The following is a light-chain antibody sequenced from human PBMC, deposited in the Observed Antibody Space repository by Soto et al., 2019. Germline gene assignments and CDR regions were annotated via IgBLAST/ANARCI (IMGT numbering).Light chain of an antibody. CDR3: QQHNSSPWT. J-gene: IGKJ1*01. CDR1: QDISSW. Sequence: DIQMTQSPSSVSASVGDRVSITCRASQDISSWVAWYQQRPGKAPKLLIYAATILQSGVPSRFSGSGSGTAFTLTINSLQPEDFATYYCQQHNSSPWTFGQGTKVDIK. CDR2: AAT. V-gene: IGKV1-12*01.